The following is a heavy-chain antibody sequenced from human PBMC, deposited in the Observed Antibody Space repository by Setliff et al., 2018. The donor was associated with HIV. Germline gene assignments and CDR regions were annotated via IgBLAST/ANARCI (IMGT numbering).Heavy chain of an antibody. D-gene: IGHD1-7*01. Sequence: PSETLSLTCGVSSYSISGGYYWGWIRQPPGKGLEWIGSIHHSGSAYYNPSLKSRVTISVDTSKDQFSLKMSSLTAADTAVYYCARHGGITGTTDAFDIWGQGTMVTVSS. CDR1: SYSISGGYY. CDR2: IHHSGSA. CDR3: ARHGGITGTTDAFDI. V-gene: IGHV4-38-2*01. J-gene: IGHJ3*02.